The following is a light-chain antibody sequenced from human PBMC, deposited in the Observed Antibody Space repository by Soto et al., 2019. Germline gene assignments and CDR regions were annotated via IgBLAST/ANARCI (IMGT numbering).Light chain of an antibody. Sequence: ETVMTQAPATLSVSPGGRATLSCRASQSVSGDLAWYQQKPGQAPRLLIFAASTRATSVPARFTGSRSGTEFTLTISSLQSEDFAVYYCQQYGSSPWAFGQGTKVDIK. CDR3: QQYGSSPWA. J-gene: IGKJ1*01. CDR2: AAS. CDR1: QSVSGD. V-gene: IGKV3-15*01.